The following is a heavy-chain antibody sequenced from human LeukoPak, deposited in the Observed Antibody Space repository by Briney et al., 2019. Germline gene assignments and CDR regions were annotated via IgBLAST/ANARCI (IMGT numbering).Heavy chain of an antibody. CDR1: GYTFTSYD. J-gene: IGHJ4*02. CDR2: MNPNSGNT. D-gene: IGHD3-10*01. V-gene: IGHV1-8*01. CDR3: ARGQRAMVRGATQPDY. Sequence: ASVKVSCKASGYTFTSYDINWVRQATGQGLEWMGWMNPNSGNTGYAQKFQGRVTMTRNTSISTAYMELSSLRSEDTAVYYCARGQRAMVRGATQPDYWGQGTLVTVSS.